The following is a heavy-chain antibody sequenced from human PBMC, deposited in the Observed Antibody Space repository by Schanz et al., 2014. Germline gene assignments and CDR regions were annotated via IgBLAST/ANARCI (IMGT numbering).Heavy chain of an antibody. CDR3: ARDRDIAAAGTDQYYFDY. D-gene: IGHD6-13*01. J-gene: IGHJ4*02. CDR2: INPSGGST. V-gene: IGHV1-46*01. CDR1: GSAFTSFY. Sequence: QVQLVQSGAEVKKPGASVKVSCKASGSAFTSFYMHWVRQAPGQGLEWMGIINPSGGSTSYAQNFQGRVTMPRDTSTSTVYMELSSLRSEDTAVYYCARDRDIAAAGTDQYYFDYWGQGTLVTVSS.